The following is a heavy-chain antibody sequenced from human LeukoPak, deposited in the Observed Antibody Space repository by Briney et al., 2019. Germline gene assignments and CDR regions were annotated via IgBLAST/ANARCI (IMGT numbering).Heavy chain of an antibody. CDR1: GFTFSSYS. V-gene: IGHV3-30*03. CDR3: ARSVVTPSSWFDP. CDR2: ISWDGRNK. Sequence: GGSLRLSCAASGFTFSSYSMNWVRQAPGKGLEWVASISWDGRNKRYADSVTGRFTISRDNSQNTLYLQMNSLRGEDTAVYYCARSVVTPSSWFDPWGQGTLVTVSS. D-gene: IGHD4-23*01. J-gene: IGHJ5*02.